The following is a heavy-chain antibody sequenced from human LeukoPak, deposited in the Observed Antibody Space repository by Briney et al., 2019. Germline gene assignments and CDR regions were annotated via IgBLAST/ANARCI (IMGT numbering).Heavy chain of an antibody. Sequence: SETLSLTCTVSGGSISSSSYYWGWIRQPPGKGLEWIGSIYYSGSTYYNPSLKSRVTISVDTSKNQFSLKLSSVTAADTAVYYCARDRVGSTIFGRYYYYMDVWGKGTTVTVSS. CDR1: GGSISSSSYY. D-gene: IGHD3-3*01. CDR3: ARDRVGSTIFGRYYYYMDV. V-gene: IGHV4-39*07. CDR2: IYYSGST. J-gene: IGHJ6*03.